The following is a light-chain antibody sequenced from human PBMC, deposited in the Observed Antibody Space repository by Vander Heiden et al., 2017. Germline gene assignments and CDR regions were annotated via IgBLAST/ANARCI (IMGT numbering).Light chain of an antibody. CDR3: QQYYSTPLT. Sequence: DIVMTPSPASLAVSLGERATINCKSSQSVLYSSNNKNYLAWYQQKPGQPPKLLIYWASTRESGVPDRFSGSGSGTDFTLTISSLQAEDMAVYYCQQYYSTPLTFGGGTKVEIK. CDR2: WAS. CDR1: QSVLYSSNNKNY. V-gene: IGKV4-1*01. J-gene: IGKJ4*01.